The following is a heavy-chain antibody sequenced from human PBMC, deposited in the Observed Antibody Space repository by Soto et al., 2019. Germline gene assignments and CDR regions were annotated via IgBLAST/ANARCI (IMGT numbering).Heavy chain of an antibody. CDR3: ARSRIFGTEDYYYYGMDV. CDR2: IYYSGST. V-gene: IGHV4-31*11. D-gene: IGHD3-3*01. CDR1: GGTFSGYY. J-gene: IGHJ6*02. Sequence: SSETLSLTCAVYGGTFSGYYWSWIRKNTGKGLEWIGYIYYSGSTYYNPSLKSRVTISVDTSKNQFSLKLSSVTAADTAVYYCARSRIFGTEDYYYYGMDVWGQGTTVTVSS.